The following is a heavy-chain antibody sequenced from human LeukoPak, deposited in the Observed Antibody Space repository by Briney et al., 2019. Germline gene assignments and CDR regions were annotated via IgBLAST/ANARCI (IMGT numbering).Heavy chain of an antibody. J-gene: IGHJ6*02. CDR3: ASPPDSIVVVTAIDVYYGMDV. CDR2: IIPIFGTA. CDR1: GGTFSSYA. Sequence: GSSVKVSCKASGGTFSSYAISWVRQAPGQGLEWMGGIIPIFGTANYAQKFQGRVTITADESTSTAYMELSSLRSEDTAVYYCASPPDSIVVVTAIDVYYGMDVWGQGTTVTVSS. V-gene: IGHV1-69*13. D-gene: IGHD2-21*02.